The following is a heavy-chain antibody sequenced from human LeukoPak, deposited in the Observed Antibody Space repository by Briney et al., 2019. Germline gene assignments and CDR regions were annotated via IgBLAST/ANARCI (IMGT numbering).Heavy chain of an antibody. CDR1: GYTFTSYD. Sequence: ASVKVSCKASGYTFTSYDINWVRQATGQGLEWMGWMNPNSGNTGYAQKFQGRVTMTRNTSISTVYMELSSLRSEDTAVYYCARGPDYYGSGSFYYMDVWGKGTTVTVSS. D-gene: IGHD3-10*01. CDR3: ARGPDYYGSGSFYYMDV. J-gene: IGHJ6*03. V-gene: IGHV1-8*01. CDR2: MNPNSGNT.